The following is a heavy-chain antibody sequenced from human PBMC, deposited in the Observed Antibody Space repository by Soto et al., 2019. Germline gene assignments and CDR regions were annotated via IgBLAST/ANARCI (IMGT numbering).Heavy chain of an antibody. V-gene: IGHV4-59*01. J-gene: IGHJ4*02. Sequence: WETLSLTCTVSGGSSSSYYWSWIRQPPGKGLQRTGYIYHSRSTKYNPSLKRRVTISVDTSKNQFSLKLSSVPAADTAVYYCATGIAAAGVDYCGQGTLVTVSS. D-gene: IGHD6-13*01. CDR1: GGSSSSYY. CDR2: IYHSRST. CDR3: ATGIAAAGVDY.